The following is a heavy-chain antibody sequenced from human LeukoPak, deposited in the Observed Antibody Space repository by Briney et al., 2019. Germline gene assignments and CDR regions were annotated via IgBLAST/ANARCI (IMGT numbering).Heavy chain of an antibody. V-gene: IGHV3-23*01. D-gene: IGHD3-16*01. CDR2: ISGSGGTT. CDR3: AKGDLGFGRFYFDY. Sequence: GGSLRLSCAAPGFPFSSYAMKWVPQAPGKGLGWVSSISGSGGTTYNADSVKGRFTISRDNSKNTLYLQMNNLRAEDTAVYYCAKGDLGFGRFYFDYWGHGNLVTVSP. CDR1: GFPFSSYA. J-gene: IGHJ4*01.